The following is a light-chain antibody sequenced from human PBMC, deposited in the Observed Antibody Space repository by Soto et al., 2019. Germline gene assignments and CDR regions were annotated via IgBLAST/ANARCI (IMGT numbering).Light chain of an antibody. J-gene: IGKJ1*01. Sequence: EIVMTQSPATLSVSPGERATLSCRASQSFSSNLAWYQQKHGQAPRLLISGASTRATGIPARFSGSXSGTEFXXTISSLQSADFAVYYCQQYDDWPRWTCGQGTKV. CDR1: QSFSSN. CDR3: QQYDDWPRWT. CDR2: GAS. V-gene: IGKV3-15*01.